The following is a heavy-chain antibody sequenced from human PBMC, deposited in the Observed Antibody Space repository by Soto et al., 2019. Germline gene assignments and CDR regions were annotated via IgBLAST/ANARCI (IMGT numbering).Heavy chain of an antibody. CDR3: ARGIYQKYGMDV. D-gene: IGHD3-16*02. Sequence: EVQLVESGGGLVQPGGSLRLSCAASEFTFNNYWIHWVRQVPGKGLVWVSRINTDGSSTDYADSVKGRFTISRDNAENTVYLQMDSLRGEDTALYYCARGIYQKYGMDVWGQRTTVTVSS. V-gene: IGHV3-74*01. CDR2: INTDGSST. J-gene: IGHJ6*02. CDR1: EFTFNNYW.